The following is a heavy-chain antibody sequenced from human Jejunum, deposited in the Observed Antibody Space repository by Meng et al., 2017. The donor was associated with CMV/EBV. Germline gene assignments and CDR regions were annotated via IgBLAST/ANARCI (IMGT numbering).Heavy chain of an antibody. J-gene: IGHJ4*02. CDR2: IGATDGTT. V-gene: IGHV3-23*01. CDR1: LPFSNYA. CDR3: AKPFGGGINWNDHYFDY. D-gene: IGHD1-20*01. Sequence: LPFSNYAMSWVRQAPGKGLEWVSTIGATDGTTYYADSVKGRFIISRDNSRNTLSLQMNSLRAEDAAIYYCAKPFGGGINWNDHYFDYWGQGVLVTVSS.